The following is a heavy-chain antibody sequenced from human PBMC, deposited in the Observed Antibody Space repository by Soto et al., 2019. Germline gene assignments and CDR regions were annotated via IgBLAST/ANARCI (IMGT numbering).Heavy chain of an antibody. J-gene: IGHJ6*02. V-gene: IGHV1-18*01. CDR3: ARDTVTTGWGEGYYYYYGMDV. CDR1: GYTFTSYG. CDR2: ISAYNGNT. Sequence: ASVKVSCKASGYTFTSYGISWVRQAPGQGLEWMGWISAYNGNTNYAQKLQGRVTMTTDTSTSTAYMGLRSLRSDDTAVYYCARDTVTTGWGEGYYYYYGMDVWGQGTTVTVSS. D-gene: IGHD4-17*01.